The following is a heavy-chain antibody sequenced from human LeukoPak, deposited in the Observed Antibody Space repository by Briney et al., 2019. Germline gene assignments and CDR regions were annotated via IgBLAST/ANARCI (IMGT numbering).Heavy chain of an antibody. CDR1: GFTFSSYG. D-gene: IGHD6-6*01. V-gene: IGHV3-33*06. CDR2: IWYDGSKI. Sequence: GGSLRLSWAASGFTFSSYGMHWVRQAPGKGLEWVAVIWYDGSKIYYADSVKGRFTISRDNSKNTLYLQMNSLRAEDTAVYYCAKSRGRFSSSWTAFDSWGQGTLVTVSS. J-gene: IGHJ4*02. CDR3: AKSRGRFSSSWTAFDS.